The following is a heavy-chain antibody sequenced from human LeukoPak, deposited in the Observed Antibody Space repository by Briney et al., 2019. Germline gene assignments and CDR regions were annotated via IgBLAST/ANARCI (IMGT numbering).Heavy chain of an antibody. Sequence: ASVKVSCKASGGTFSSYAISWVRQAPGRGLEWMGRIIPILGIANYAQKFQGRVTITADKSTSTAYMELSNLRSEDTAVYYCARSGPRGVILEGRFDPWGQGTLVTVSS. CDR2: IIPILGIA. CDR1: GGTFSSYA. J-gene: IGHJ5*02. V-gene: IGHV1-69*04. CDR3: ARSGPRGVILEGRFDP. D-gene: IGHD3-10*01.